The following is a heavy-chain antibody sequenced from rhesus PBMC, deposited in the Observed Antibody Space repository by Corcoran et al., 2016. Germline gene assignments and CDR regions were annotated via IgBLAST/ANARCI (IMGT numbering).Heavy chain of an antibody. J-gene: IGHJ4*01. CDR2: IGGSSCRT. V-gene: IGHV4-127*01. Sequence: QVQLQESGPGLVKPSETLSLTCAVSGYSISSGYGWSWIRQPPGKGLEWIGYIGGSSCRTNYNPSRKSRVPISKDTSKNQFSLKLSSVTAADTAVYYCARRAAVAGVDYWGQGVLVTVSS. CDR1: GYSISSGYG. D-gene: IGHD6-37*01. CDR3: ARRAAVAGVDY.